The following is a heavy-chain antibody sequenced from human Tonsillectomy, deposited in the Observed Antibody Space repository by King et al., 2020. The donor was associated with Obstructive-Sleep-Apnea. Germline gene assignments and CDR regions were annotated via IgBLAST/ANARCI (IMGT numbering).Heavy chain of an antibody. CDR2: MYYSGNT. J-gene: IGHJ4*02. CDR3: ARHRGVEDYGGYGDYFDY. CDR1: GDSISNYY. D-gene: IGHD5-12*01. Sequence: QLQESGPGLVKPSETLSLTCTVSGDSISNYYWSWIRQPPGKGLEWIGYMYYSGNTNYNPSLKSRVTISVDTSKIQFSLRRSSVTAADTAVYYCARHRGVEDYGGYGDYFDYWGQGTLVTVSS. V-gene: IGHV4-59*08.